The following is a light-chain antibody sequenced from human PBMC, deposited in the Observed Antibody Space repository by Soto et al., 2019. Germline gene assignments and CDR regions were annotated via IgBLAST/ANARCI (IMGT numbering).Light chain of an antibody. Sequence: QSVLTQPRSVSWSPGQRVTISCTGSSSNIGAGYDVHWYQQRPGTAPKLLIYGNKNRPSGVPDRFSGSKSGTSASLAITGLQAEDEADYYCQSYDSSLSVSYVFGTGTKVTVL. CDR1: SSNIGAGYD. J-gene: IGLJ1*01. CDR2: GNK. V-gene: IGLV1-40*01. CDR3: QSYDSSLSVSYV.